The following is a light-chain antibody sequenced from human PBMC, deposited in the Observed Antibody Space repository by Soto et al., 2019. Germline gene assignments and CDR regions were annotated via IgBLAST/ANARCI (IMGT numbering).Light chain of an antibody. CDR1: SSNIGNNL. CDR2: ANS. V-gene: IGLV1-47*01. Sequence: QSVLTQPPSASGTPGQRVTISCYGSSSNIGNNLVYWYQQVPGTAPKLLIYANSQRPSGVPDRFSASKSGTSASLAISGLRPEDEADYYCVAWDDSLRCALFGGGTQLTVL. J-gene: IGLJ7*01. CDR3: VAWDDSLRCAL.